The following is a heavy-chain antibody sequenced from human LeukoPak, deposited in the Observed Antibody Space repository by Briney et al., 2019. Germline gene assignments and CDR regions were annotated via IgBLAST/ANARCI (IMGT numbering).Heavy chain of an antibody. V-gene: IGHV4-4*02. CDR3: AGLVGRYSSGLYYYYFDY. J-gene: IGHJ4*02. D-gene: IGHD3-22*01. CDR2: MYLSGTT. Sequence: SGTLSLTCTVSGDSINSLDLWSWVRQPPGKGLEWIGEMYLSGTTHSNPSVKSRVTVSIDKSKNQFFLNLSSVTAADTAVYYCAGLVGRYSSGLYYYYFDYWGQGTLVTVSS. CDR1: GDSINSLDL.